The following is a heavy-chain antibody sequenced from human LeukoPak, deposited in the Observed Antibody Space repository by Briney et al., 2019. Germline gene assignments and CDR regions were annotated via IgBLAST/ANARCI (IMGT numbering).Heavy chain of an antibody. CDR3: ARGLERYDSSGYYSSALRY. V-gene: IGHV1-2*02. D-gene: IGHD3-22*01. Sequence: GASVKVSCKASGYTFTGYYMRWVRQAPGQGPEWMGWINPNSGGTNYAQKFQGRVTMTRDTSISTAYMELSRLRSDDTAVYYCARGLERYDSSGYYSSALRYWGQGTLVTVSS. CDR2: INPNSGGT. J-gene: IGHJ4*02. CDR1: GYTFTGYY.